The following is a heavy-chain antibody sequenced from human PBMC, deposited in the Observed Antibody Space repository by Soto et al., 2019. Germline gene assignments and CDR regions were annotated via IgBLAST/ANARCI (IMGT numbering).Heavy chain of an antibody. Sequence: EVQLVESGGGLVQPGGSLRLSCAASGFTFSSYWMSWVRQAPGKGLEWVANIKQDGSEKYYVDSVKGRFTITRDNAKNSLYLQMNSLRAENTAVNYCARDVGYCISTSCYPDYYYGMDVWGQGTTVADTS. CDR3: ARDVGYCISTSCYPDYYYGMDV. V-gene: IGHV3-7*01. D-gene: IGHD2-2*03. J-gene: IGHJ6*02. CDR1: GFTFSSYW. CDR2: IKQDGSEK.